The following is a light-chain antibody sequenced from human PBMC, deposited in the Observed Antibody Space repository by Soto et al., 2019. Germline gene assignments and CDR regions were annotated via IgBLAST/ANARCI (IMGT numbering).Light chain of an antibody. J-gene: IGKJ3*01. CDR3: QQLNSFPIP. V-gene: IGKV1-9*01. Sequence: IQLTQSPSSLSASVGDRVTITCRASQGISSFLAWYQQKPGKAPKLLIYGASTLQSGVPSRFSGCGSGTDFTLTIGSLQPEDFPTYYCQQLNSFPIPFGPGTKVDIK. CDR1: QGISSF. CDR2: GAS.